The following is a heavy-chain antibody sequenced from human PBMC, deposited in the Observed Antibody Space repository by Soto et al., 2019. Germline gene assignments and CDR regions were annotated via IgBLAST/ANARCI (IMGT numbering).Heavy chain of an antibody. D-gene: IGHD6-13*01. J-gene: IGHJ5*02. CDR3: ARSHKLVPPSWFDP. CDR1: GGSISSGGYY. Sequence: SETLSLTCTVSGGSISSGGYYWSWIRQHPGKGLEWIGYIYYSGCTYYNPSLKSRVTISVDTSKNQFSLKLSSVTAADTAVYYCARSHKLVPPSWFDPWGQGTLVTVSS. CDR2: IYYSGCT. V-gene: IGHV4-31*03.